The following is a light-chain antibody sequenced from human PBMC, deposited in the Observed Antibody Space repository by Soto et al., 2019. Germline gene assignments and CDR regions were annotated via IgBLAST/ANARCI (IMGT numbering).Light chain of an antibody. CDR2: SNN. CDR3: AAWDDSLNAWV. V-gene: IGLV1-44*01. CDR1: SSNIGSNT. J-gene: IGLJ3*02. Sequence: QLVLTQPPSASGTPGQRVTISCSGSSSNIGSNTVNWYQQLPGTAPKLLIYSNNQRPSGVPDRFSGSKSGTSASLAISGLQSADEADYYCAAWDDSLNAWVFGGGTKLTVL.